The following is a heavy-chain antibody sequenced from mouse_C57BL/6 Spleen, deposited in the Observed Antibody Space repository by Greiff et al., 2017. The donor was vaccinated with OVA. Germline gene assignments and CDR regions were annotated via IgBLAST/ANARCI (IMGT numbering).Heavy chain of an antibody. J-gene: IGHJ1*03. CDR3: ASPGKDWYFDV. D-gene: IGHD4-1*01. CDR1: GYTFTSYW. CDR2: IDPSDSET. V-gene: IGHV1-52*01. Sequence: QVQLQQPGAELVRPGSSVKLSCKASGYTFTSYWMHWVKQRPIQGLEWIGNIDPSDSETHYNRKFKDKATLTVDKSSSTAYMQLSSLTSEDSAVYYCASPGKDWYFDVWGTGTTVTVSS.